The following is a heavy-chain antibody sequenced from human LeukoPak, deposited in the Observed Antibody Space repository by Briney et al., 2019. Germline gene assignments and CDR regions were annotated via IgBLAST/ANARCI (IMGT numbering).Heavy chain of an antibody. D-gene: IGHD3-22*01. CDR1: GFTFSTYS. V-gene: IGHV3-48*02. J-gene: IGHJ1*01. Sequence: GGSLRLSCAVSGFTFSTYSMNWVRQAPGKGLEWVSYISSSSSTIYHADSVKGRFTISRDNAKNSLYLQMNSLRDEDTAVYYCAKDSDYYHSSGYYYAYFQHWGQGTLVTVSS. CDR3: AKDSDYYHSSGYYYAYFQH. CDR2: ISSSSSTI.